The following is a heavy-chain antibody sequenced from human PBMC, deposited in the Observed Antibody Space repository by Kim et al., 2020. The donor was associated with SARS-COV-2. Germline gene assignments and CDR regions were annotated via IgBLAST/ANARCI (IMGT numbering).Heavy chain of an antibody. J-gene: IGHJ6*03. V-gene: IGHV3-21*01. CDR1: GFTFSSYS. D-gene: IGHD6-6*01. CDR2: ISSSSSYI. CDR3: ARDRRFTSAEYMSYYYHYINV. Sequence: GGSLRLSCAASGFTFSSYSMNWVRQAPGKGLEWVSSISSSSSYIYYADSVRGRFTISRDNAKNSLYLQMNSLRAEDTAVYYCARDRRFTSAEYMSYYYHYINVWGKGTTVSASS.